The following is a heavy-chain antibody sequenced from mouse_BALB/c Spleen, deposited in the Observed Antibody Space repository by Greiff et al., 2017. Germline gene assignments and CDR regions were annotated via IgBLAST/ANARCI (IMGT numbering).Heavy chain of an antibody. V-gene: IGHV1S56*01. Sequence: QVQLKESGPELVKPGASVRISCKASGYTFTSYYIHWVKQRPGQGLEWIGWIYPGNVNTKYNEKFKGKATLTADKSSSTAYMQLSSLTSEDSAVYFCALLSTMITTGFAYWGQGTLVTVSA. D-gene: IGHD2-4*01. CDR3: ALLSTMITTGFAY. CDR1: GYTFTSYY. J-gene: IGHJ3*01. CDR2: IYPGNVNT.